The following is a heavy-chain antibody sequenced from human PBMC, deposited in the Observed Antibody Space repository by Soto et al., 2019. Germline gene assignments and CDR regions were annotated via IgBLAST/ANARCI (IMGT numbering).Heavy chain of an antibody. CDR3: ARLFYDTRLNYMYFDF. V-gene: IGHV4-4*02. J-gene: IGHJ4*02. Sequence: SETLSLTCAVSGVSISSGNWWTWVRQTPQRGLEYIGEIFHDGTANYYPSFERRVAISVDTSKNQFSLNLTSVHAADTAIQFCARLFYDTRLNYMYFDFWGQGALVTVSS. CDR1: GVSISSGNW. CDR2: IFHDGTA. D-gene: IGHD3-10*01.